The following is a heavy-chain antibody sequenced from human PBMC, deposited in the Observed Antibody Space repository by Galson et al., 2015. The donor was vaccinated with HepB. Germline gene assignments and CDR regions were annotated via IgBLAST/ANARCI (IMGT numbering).Heavy chain of an antibody. D-gene: IGHD3-22*01. V-gene: IGHV1-69*04. CDR3: ARDRNYYDSSGYYG. CDR2: IIPILGIA. J-gene: IGHJ4*02. Sequence: SVKVSCKASGGTFSSYTISWVRQAPGQGLEWMGRIIPILGIANYAQKFQGRVTITADKSTSTAYMELSSLRSEDTAVYYCARDRNYYDSSGYYGWGQGTLVTVSS. CDR1: GGTFSSYT.